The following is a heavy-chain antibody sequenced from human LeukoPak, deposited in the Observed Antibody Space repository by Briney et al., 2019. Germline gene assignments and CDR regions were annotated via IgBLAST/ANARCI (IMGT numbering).Heavy chain of an antibody. CDR2: IYYSGST. CDR1: GGSVSSGSDY. Sequence: TTSETLSLTCTVSGGSVSSGSDYWSWIRQPPGKGLEWIGYIYYSGSTNYNPSLKSRVTISVDTSKNQFSLKLSSVTAADTAVYYCARGNSSSLSRAIDYWGQGTLVTVSS. V-gene: IGHV4-61*01. J-gene: IGHJ4*02. CDR3: ARGNSSSLSRAIDY. D-gene: IGHD6-13*01.